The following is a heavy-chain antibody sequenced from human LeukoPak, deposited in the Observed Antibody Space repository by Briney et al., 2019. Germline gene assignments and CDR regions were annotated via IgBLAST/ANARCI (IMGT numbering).Heavy chain of an antibody. CDR2: IYTSGST. D-gene: IGHD1-1*01. CDR1: GGSISSYY. V-gene: IGHV4-4*07. Sequence: SETLSLTCTVSGGSISSYYWSWIRQPAGKGLEWIGRIYTSGSTNYNPSLKSRVTMSVDTSKNQFSLKLSSVTAADTAVYYCARGGYVPPNYYYYGMDVWGQGTTVTVSS. CDR3: ARGGYVPPNYYYYGMDV. J-gene: IGHJ6*02.